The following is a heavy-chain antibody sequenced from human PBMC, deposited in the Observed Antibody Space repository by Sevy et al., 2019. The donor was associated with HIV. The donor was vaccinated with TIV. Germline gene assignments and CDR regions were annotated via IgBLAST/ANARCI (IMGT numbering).Heavy chain of an antibody. V-gene: IGHV3-23*01. CDR1: GFNFINYG. CDR3: AKDIRVALVVPSPGYGMDV. D-gene: IGHD2-15*01. CDR2: ISGSGDTK. Sequence: GGSLRLSCAASGFNFINYGMSWVRQAPGKGLEWVSVISGSGDTKNYADSVKGRFVISRDNSKNTMYLQLNSLRAEDTAVYYCAKDIRVALVVPSPGYGMDVWGHGTSVTVSS. J-gene: IGHJ6*02.